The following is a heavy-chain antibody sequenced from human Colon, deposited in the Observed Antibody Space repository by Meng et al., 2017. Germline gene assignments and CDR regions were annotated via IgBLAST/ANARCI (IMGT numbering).Heavy chain of an antibody. CDR2: FFHTGRT. CDR1: GAPISSNW. V-gene: IGHV4-4*02. CDR3: ARHISILGQRGFDY. J-gene: IGHJ4*02. Sequence: VQLQGPGPGRVKPSGPLFLTGAVSGAPISSNWWSGVRQPPGKGLEWIGEFFHTGRTNYDPSLKSRVTISVDKSNNQFSLKLTSVTAADTAVYYCARHISILGQRGFDYWGQGTLVTVSS. D-gene: IGHD3/OR15-3a*01.